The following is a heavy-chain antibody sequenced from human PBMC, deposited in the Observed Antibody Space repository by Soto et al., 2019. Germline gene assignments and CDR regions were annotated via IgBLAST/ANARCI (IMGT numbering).Heavy chain of an antibody. J-gene: IGHJ6*02. V-gene: IGHV1-18*01. D-gene: IGHD2-15*01. CDR3: ARIGYCSGGSCYPIYYYYYGMDV. CDR1: GYTFTSYG. CDR2: ISAYNGNT. Sequence: ASVKVSCKASGYTFTSYGISWVRQDPGQGLEWMGWISAYNGNTNYAQKLQGRVTMTTDTSTSTAYMELRSLRSDDTAVYYCARIGYCSGGSCYPIYYYYYGMDVWGQGTTVTVSS.